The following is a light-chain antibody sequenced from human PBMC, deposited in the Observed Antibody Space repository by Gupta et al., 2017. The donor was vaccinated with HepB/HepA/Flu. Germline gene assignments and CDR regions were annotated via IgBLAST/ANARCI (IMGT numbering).Light chain of an antibody. V-gene: IGLV1-40*01. J-gene: IGLJ2*01. CDR3: QSYDPSLSGPWI. Sequence: SILTQPPSVSEPQGQTVTISCTGNNAYIGTGSDIHWYQHLPGAAPKHLIYDNIYRHSGVPDRFSCSKSGTSASLAITVLQAEDEGDYYCQSYDPSLSGPWIFGGGTKLTVL. CDR2: DNI. CDR1: NAYIGTGSD.